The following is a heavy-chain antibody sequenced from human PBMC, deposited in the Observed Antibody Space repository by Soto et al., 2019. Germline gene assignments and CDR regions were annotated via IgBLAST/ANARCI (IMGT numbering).Heavy chain of an antibody. CDR2: IIPIFGTA. V-gene: IGHV1-69*13. CDR3: ARSSGGVFGIIIEGTNWFAP. J-gene: IGHJ5*02. D-gene: IGHD3-16*01. Sequence: GASVKVSCKASGGTFSSYAISWVRQAPGQGLEWMGGIIPIFGTANYAQKFQGRVTITADESTSTVYMELRGLTSEDTADYYCARSSGGVFGIIIEGTNWFAPWGQGTLVTVSS. CDR1: GGTFSSYA.